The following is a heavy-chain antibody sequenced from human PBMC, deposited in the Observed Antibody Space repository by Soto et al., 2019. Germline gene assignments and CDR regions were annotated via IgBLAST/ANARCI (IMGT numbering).Heavy chain of an antibody. J-gene: IGHJ6*02. V-gene: IGHV5-10-1*01. CDR1: GYSFTSYW. D-gene: IGHD6-6*01. Sequence: PGESLKISCKGSGYSFTSYWISWVRQMPGKGLEWMGRIDPSDSYTNYSPSFQGHVTISADKSISTAYLQWSSLKASDTAMYYCARESSSSGGYYYYGMDVWGQGTAVTVSS. CDR3: ARESSSSGGYYYYGMDV. CDR2: IDPSDSYT.